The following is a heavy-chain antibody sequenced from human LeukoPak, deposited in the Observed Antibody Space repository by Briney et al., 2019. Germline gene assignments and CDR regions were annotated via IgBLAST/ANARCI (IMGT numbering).Heavy chain of an antibody. J-gene: IGHJ5*02. Sequence: SETLSLTCTVSGGSISSYYWSWIRQPAGKRLEWIGRFYTSGSTNSNPSLKSRVTMSVDTSKNQFSLKPSSVTAADTAVYYCAREGPTIFEGNDWFDPWGLGTLVTASS. CDR3: AREGPTIFEGNDWFDP. D-gene: IGHD3-3*01. V-gene: IGHV4-4*07. CDR2: FYTSGST. CDR1: GGSISSYY.